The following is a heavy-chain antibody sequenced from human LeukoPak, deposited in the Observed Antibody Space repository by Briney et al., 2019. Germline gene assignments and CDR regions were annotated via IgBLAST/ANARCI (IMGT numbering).Heavy chain of an antibody. Sequence: SVKVSCKASGGTFSSYAISWVRQAPGQGLEWMGGIIPIFGTANYAQKFQGRVTITADKSTSTAYMELGSLRSEDTAVYYCARAHGSGSYYHIAIYYYYGMDVWGKGTTVTVFS. J-gene: IGHJ6*04. V-gene: IGHV1-69*06. D-gene: IGHD3-10*01. CDR3: ARAHGSGSYYHIAIYYYYGMDV. CDR2: IIPIFGTA. CDR1: GGTFSSYA.